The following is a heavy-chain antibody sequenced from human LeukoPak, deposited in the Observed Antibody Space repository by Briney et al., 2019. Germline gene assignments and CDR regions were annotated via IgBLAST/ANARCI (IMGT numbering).Heavy chain of an antibody. Sequence: PSETLSLTCTVSGGSISSGGYYWSWTRQHPGKGLEWIGYIYYSGGTYYNPSLKSRVTISVDTSKNQFSLKLSSVTAADTAVYYCARGGGQWLFQYYFDYWGQGTLVTVSS. D-gene: IGHD3-22*01. V-gene: IGHV4-31*03. CDR2: IYYSGGT. J-gene: IGHJ4*02. CDR1: GGSISSGGYY. CDR3: ARGGGQWLFQYYFDY.